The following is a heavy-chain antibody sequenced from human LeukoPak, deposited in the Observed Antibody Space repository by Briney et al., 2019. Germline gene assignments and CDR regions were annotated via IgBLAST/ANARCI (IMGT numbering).Heavy chain of an antibody. D-gene: IGHD1-1*01. J-gene: IGHJ4*02. CDR3: ARDRGTWNDDGFDY. CDR2: INHSGST. CDR1: GGSFSDYY. V-gene: IGHV4-34*01. Sequence: SETLSLTCAVYGGSFSDYYWSWIRQSPGKGLEWIGEINHSGSTTYSPSLKSRVTISVDTSKNQFSLKLSSVTAADTAMYYCARDRGTWNDDGFDYWGQGTLVTVSS.